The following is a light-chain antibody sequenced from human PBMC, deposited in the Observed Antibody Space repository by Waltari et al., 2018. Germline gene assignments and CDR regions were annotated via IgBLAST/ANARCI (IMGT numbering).Light chain of an antibody. J-gene: IGKJ3*01. CDR3: QQYYSIPFT. Sequence: DIVMTQSPESLAVSLGERATINCKSSRGVLYSSNNKNNLAWYQQKPGQPPKLLIYWASIRDSGVPDRFSGSGSGTDFTLTISSLQAEDVALYYCQQYYSIPFTFGPGTKVDIK. CDR2: WAS. CDR1: RGVLYSSNNKNN. V-gene: IGKV4-1*01.